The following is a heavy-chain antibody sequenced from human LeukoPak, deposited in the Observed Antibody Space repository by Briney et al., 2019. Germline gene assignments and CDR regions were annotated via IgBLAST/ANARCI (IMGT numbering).Heavy chain of an antibody. J-gene: IGHJ4*02. Sequence: ASVKVSCKASGYIFTDYYIHWVRQAPGQGLEWMGWINPKSGGTNYVQKFQGRVTMTRDTSISTAYMELSRLRSDDTAVYYCASGDGYNAAFDYWGQGTLVTVSS. CDR3: ASGDGYNAAFDY. CDR2: INPKSGGT. CDR1: GYIFTDYY. D-gene: IGHD5-24*01. V-gene: IGHV1-2*02.